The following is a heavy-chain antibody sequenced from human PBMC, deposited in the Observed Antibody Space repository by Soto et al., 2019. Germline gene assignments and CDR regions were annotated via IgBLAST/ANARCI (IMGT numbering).Heavy chain of an antibody. CDR3: ASPNGGGDYYYYGMDV. V-gene: IGHV1-18*01. CDR1: GYTFTSYG. J-gene: IGHJ6*02. CDR2: ISAYNGNT. Sequence: QVQLVQSGAEVKKPGASVKVSCKASGYTFTSYGISWVRQAPGQGLEWMGWISAYNGNTNYAQKLQGRVTMTTDTSTSTDYMELRSLRSDDSAVYYCASPNGGGDYYYYGMDVWGQGTTVTVSS. D-gene: IGHD3-16*01.